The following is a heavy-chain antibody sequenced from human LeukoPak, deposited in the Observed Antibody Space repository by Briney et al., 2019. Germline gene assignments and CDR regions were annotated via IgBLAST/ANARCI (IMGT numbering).Heavy chain of an antibody. J-gene: IGHJ4*02. Sequence: ASVMVSCKASGYTFTGYYMHWVRQAPGQGPEWMGWVNPNSGGTKYAQKFQGRDTMTRDTSISTAYMELSSLRSDDTAVYYCATGSGDYYDSSGYGRPFDYWGQGTPVTVSS. D-gene: IGHD3-22*01. CDR1: GYTFTGYY. CDR3: ATGSGDYYDSSGYGRPFDY. V-gene: IGHV1-2*02. CDR2: VNPNSGGT.